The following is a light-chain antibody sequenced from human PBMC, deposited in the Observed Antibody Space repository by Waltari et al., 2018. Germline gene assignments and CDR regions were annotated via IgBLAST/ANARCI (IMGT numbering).Light chain of an antibody. CDR2: DAS. V-gene: IGKV1-33*01. CDR1: QDISNY. Sequence: DIQMTQSPSSLSASVGDRVTITCQVRQDISNYLNWYQQKPGKAPKLMIYDASNLETGVPSRFSGSGSGTDFTFTISSLQPEYIATYYCQQANSFPRTFGQGTKVEIK. CDR3: QQANSFPRT. J-gene: IGKJ1*01.